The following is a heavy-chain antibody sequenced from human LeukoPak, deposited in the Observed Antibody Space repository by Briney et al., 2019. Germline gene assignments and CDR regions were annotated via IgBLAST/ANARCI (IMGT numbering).Heavy chain of an antibody. D-gene: IGHD6-13*01. CDR1: GYTLTELS. V-gene: IGHV1-24*01. CDR2: FDPEDGET. J-gene: IGHJ4*02. Sequence: VASVKVSCKVSGYTLTELSMHWVRQAPGKGLEWMGGFDPEDGETIYAQKFQGRVTMTEDKSTDTAYMQLSSLRSEDTAVYYCARYSSSFISNDYWGQGTLVTVSS. CDR3: ARYSSSFISNDY.